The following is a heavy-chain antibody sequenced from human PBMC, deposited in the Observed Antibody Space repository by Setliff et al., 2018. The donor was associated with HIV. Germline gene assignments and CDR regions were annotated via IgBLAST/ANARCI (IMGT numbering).Heavy chain of an antibody. J-gene: IGHJ6*02. Sequence: GASVKVSCKASGYKFTSYYIHWVRQAAGQGLEWMGWMNPASGDTGSAQKFQGRLTMTRDTSIDTAYMELSSLSSDDSAVYFCARAFVEVTPHYALDVWGQGTTVTVSS. D-gene: IGHD2-21*02. CDR2: MNPASGDT. CDR1: GYKFTSYY. CDR3: ARAFVEVTPHYALDV. V-gene: IGHV1-8*02.